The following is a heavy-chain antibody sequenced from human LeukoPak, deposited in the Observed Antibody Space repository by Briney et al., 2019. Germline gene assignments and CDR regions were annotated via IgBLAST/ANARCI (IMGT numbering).Heavy chain of an antibody. CDR2: INPNSGAT. J-gene: IGHJ4*01. Sequence: ASVSLSCKASGYTFTGYYIHWVRQAPGQGLEWMGWINPNSGATKSAQKFQGRVTMTRDTSISTAHMEVTSLTSDDTAVYYCARDGFSAPAFDYWGQGTLVNVSS. CDR1: GYTFTGYY. CDR3: ARDGFSAPAFDY. V-gene: IGHV1-2*02. D-gene: IGHD5-12*01.